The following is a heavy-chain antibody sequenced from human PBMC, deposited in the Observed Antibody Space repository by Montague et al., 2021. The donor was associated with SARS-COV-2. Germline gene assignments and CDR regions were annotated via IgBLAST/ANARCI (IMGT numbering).Heavy chain of an antibody. CDR2: MHFTGNT. J-gene: IGHJ4*02. Sequence: SETLSLTCSVSGDSITNHYWSWIRQPAGKGLEWIGRMHFTGNTNFSSFFSSRLTMSADTSKNQFSLKLTSVTAADTAIYFCARDRFDFGGGRQGTIDFWGQGTLVTVSS. V-gene: IGHV4-4*07. CDR3: ARDRFDFGGGRQGTIDF. CDR1: GDSITNHY. D-gene: IGHD4/OR15-4a*01.